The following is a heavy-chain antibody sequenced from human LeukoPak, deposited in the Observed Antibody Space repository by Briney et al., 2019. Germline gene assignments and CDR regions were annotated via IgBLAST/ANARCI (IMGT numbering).Heavy chain of an antibody. J-gene: IGHJ6*02. CDR1: GFTFSSYG. CDR2: IWYDGSNK. CDR3: VRENSGAAAGHEASYSYYAFDV. D-gene: IGHD6-13*01. V-gene: IGHV3-33*01. Sequence: GGSLRLSCAASGFTFSSYGMYWVRQAPGKGLEWVAVIWYDGSNKYYADSVKGRFTISRDNSKNTLYLQMNSLRAEDTAVYYCVRENSGAAAGHEASYSYYAFDVWGQGTTVTVSS.